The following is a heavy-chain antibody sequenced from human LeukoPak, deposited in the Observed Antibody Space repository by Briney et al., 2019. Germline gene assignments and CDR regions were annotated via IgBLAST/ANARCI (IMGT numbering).Heavy chain of an antibody. V-gene: IGHV4-34*01. CDR1: GGSFSGYF. CDR2: INHSGST. D-gene: IGHD2-2*01. J-gene: IGHJ6*02. Sequence: SETLSLTCAVYGGSFSGYFWSWIRQSPGKGLEWIGQINHSGSTNYNPSLKSRVTVSVDTSKNQFSLKLSSVTAADTAVYYYARIRPRGSSSPMIYYYYGMDVWGQGTPVTVSS. CDR3: ARIRPRGSSSPMIYYYYGMDV.